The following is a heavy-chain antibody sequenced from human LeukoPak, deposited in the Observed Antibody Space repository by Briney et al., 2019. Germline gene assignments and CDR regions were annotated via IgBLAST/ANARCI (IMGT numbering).Heavy chain of an antibody. CDR2: ITSSSTAI. CDR3: ARDHRETSGLYAGFDY. D-gene: IGHD6-19*01. Sequence: GGSLRPSCAASGFTFSSYSMNWVRQAPGKGLEWVSFITSSSTAIFYADSVKGRFSISRDKAKNSVYLQMDSLRAEDTAVYYCARDHRETSGLYAGFDYWGQGTLVTVSS. CDR1: GFTFSSYS. V-gene: IGHV3-48*01. J-gene: IGHJ4*02.